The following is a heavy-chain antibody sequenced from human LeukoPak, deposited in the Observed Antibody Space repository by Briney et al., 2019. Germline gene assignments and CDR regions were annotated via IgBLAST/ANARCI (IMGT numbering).Heavy chain of an antibody. Sequence: GASVKVSCKTSGYTFTNYGISWVRQAPGQGLEWMGWISGYNGYTNYAQKLQGRVTMTTDTSTSTAYMELRSLRSDDTAVYYCARDPPGYIAAAGTYWGQGTLVTVSS. D-gene: IGHD6-13*01. CDR3: ARDPPGYIAAAGTY. J-gene: IGHJ4*02. CDR2: ISGYNGYT. V-gene: IGHV1-18*01. CDR1: GYTFTNYG.